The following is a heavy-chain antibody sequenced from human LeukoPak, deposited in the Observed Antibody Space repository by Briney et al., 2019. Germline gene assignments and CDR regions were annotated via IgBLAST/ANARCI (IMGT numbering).Heavy chain of an antibody. CDR2: ISDGSIT. Sequence: GGSLRLSCAASGFTFSSSWMHWVRQPPGKGLVWVSRISDGSITTYADSAKGRFTISRDNAKNTLYLQMNSLRAEDTAVYYCARSGGGWYDYWGQGTLVIVSS. J-gene: IGHJ4*02. CDR1: GFTFSSSW. V-gene: IGHV3-74*01. CDR3: ARSGGGWYDY. D-gene: IGHD6-19*01.